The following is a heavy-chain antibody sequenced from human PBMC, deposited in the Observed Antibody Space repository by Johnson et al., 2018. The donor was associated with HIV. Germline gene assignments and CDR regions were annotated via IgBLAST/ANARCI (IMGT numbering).Heavy chain of an antibody. Sequence: QMLLVESGGGVVQPGRSLRLSCAASGFTFSSYAMHWVRQAPGKGLEWVAVISYDGSNKYYADSVKGRFTISRDNSKNTLYLQMNSLRTEDTAVYYCANLGYSSSWDYDGFDIWGQGTMVTVSS. D-gene: IGHD6-13*01. V-gene: IGHV3-30*04. CDR3: ANLGYSSSWDYDGFDI. J-gene: IGHJ3*02. CDR1: GFTFSSYA. CDR2: ISYDGSNK.